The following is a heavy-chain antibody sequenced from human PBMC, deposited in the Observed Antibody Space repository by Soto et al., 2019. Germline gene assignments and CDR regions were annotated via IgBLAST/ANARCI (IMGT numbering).Heavy chain of an antibody. CDR1: GYTFSRNY. D-gene: IGHD2-15*01. Sequence: PGESLKISCKASGYTFSRNYIAWVRLMSGKGLEWMGIIYTGDSDTTYSPYLQGHVTISADKSITTAYLQWTSLKASDTALYYCARLGYCSGGFCYPDYWGQGTLVTVSS. J-gene: IGHJ4*02. V-gene: IGHV5-51*01. CDR3: ARLGYCSGGFCYPDY. CDR2: IYTGDSDT.